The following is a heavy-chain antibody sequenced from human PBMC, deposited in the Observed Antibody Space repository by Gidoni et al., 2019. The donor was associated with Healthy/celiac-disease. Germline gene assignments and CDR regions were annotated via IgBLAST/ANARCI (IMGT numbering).Heavy chain of an antibody. CDR2: IIPIFGTA. V-gene: IGHV1-69*01. Sequence: QVQLVQSGAEVKKPGSSVKVSCKSSGGTLSSYAIRWVRQAPGQGLEWMGGIIPIFGTASYAQKFQGRVTITADESTSTAYMELSSLRSEDTAVYYCARSCPRGDWGSDPWGQGTLVTVSS. CDR1: GGTLSSYA. J-gene: IGHJ5*02. D-gene: IGHD2-21*02. CDR3: ARSCPRGDWGSDP.